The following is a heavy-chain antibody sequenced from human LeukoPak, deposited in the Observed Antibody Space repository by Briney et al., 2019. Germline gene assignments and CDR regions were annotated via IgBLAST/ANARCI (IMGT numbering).Heavy chain of an antibody. V-gene: IGHV4-34*01. CDR1: GGSFGGYY. J-gene: IGHJ6*03. Sequence: SETLSLTCAVYGGSFGGYYWSWIRQPPGKGLEWIGEINHSGSTNYNPSLKSRVTISVDTSKNQFSLKLSSVTAADTAVYYCARHEAYYCYYYMDVWGKGTTVTISS. CDR2: INHSGST. CDR3: ARHEAYYCYYYMDV.